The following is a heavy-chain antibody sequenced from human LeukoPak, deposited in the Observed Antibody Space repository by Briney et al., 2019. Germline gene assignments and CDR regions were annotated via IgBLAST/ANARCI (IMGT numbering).Heavy chain of an antibody. J-gene: IGHJ6*02. CDR3: ARGRGYSYGYYYYYYGMDV. CDR1: GYSISSGYY. D-gene: IGHD5-18*01. V-gene: IGHV4-38-2*02. CDR2: IYHSGST. Sequence: PSETLSLTCTVSGYSISSGYYWGWIRQPPGKGLEWIGSIYHSGSTYYNPSLKSRVTISVDTSKNQFSLKLSSVTAADTAVYYCARGRGYSYGYYYYYYGMDVWGQGTTVTVSS.